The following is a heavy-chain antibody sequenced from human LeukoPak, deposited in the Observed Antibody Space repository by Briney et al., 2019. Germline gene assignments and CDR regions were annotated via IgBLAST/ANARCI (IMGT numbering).Heavy chain of an antibody. J-gene: IGHJ5*02. V-gene: IGHV1-8*01. Sequence: ASVKVSCKASGYTFTSYDINWVRQATGQGLEWMGWMNPNSGNTGYAQKFQGRVTMTRNTSISTAYMELSSLKSEDTAVYYCSVPGYVDPENWFDPWGQGTLVTVSS. CDR1: GYTFTSYD. D-gene: IGHD6-13*01. CDR2: MNPNSGNT. CDR3: SVPGYVDPENWFDP.